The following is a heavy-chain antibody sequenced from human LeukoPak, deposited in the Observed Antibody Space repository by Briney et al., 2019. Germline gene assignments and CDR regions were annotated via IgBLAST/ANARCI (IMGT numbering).Heavy chain of an antibody. CDR1: GFTFSSDA. V-gene: IGHV3-21*01. J-gene: IGHJ4*02. CDR2: ITISSSYI. CDR3: AREVIAAYSFDY. Sequence: GGALRLSCAASGFTFSSDAMHWVRQAPGKGLEWVSSITISSSYIYYADSVKGRFTISRDNARHSLYLQMNSLRAEDTAVYYCAREVIAAYSFDYWGQGTLVTVSS. D-gene: IGHD6-6*01.